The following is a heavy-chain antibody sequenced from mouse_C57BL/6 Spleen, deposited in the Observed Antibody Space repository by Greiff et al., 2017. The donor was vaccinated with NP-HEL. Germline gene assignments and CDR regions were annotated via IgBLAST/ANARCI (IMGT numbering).Heavy chain of an antibody. D-gene: IGHD1-1*01. J-gene: IGHJ4*01. CDR1: GYTFTDYE. Sequence: QVQLQQSGAELVRPGASVTLSCKASGYTFTDYEMHWVKQTPVHGLEWIGAIDPETGGTAYNQKFKGKAILTADKSSSTAYMELRSLTSEDSAVYYCTNLITTVVEDDWGQGTSVTVAS. V-gene: IGHV1-15*01. CDR3: TNLITTVVEDD. CDR2: IDPETGGT.